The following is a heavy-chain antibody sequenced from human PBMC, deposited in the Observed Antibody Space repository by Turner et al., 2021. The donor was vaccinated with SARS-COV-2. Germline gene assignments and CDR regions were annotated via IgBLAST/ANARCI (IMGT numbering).Heavy chain of an antibody. V-gene: IGHV3-23*01. D-gene: IGHD5-12*01. CDR2: ISASGGSI. CDR3: AKDHGGYSAS. J-gene: IGHJ5*02. Sequence: EVQLLESGGGLVQPGGSLRLPCAASGFTFSSYAMSWVRQAPGKGLEWVSGISASGGSIYYADSVKGRFTISRDNPKNTLNPQMNSLRAEDTAVYFCAKDHGGYSASWGQGTLVTVSS. CDR1: GFTFSSYA.